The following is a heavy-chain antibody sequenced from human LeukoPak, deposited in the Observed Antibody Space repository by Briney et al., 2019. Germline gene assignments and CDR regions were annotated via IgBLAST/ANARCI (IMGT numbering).Heavy chain of an antibody. J-gene: IGHJ5*02. CDR1: GGTFSSYA. CDR3: AREEGIYYDSSGRNWFDP. CDR2: IIPIFGTA. D-gene: IGHD3-22*01. V-gene: IGHV1-69*01. Sequence: SVKVSCKASGGTFSSYAISWVRQAPGQGLEWMGGIIPIFGTANYAQKFQGRVTITADESTSTAYMELSSLRSEDTAVYYCAREEGIYYDSSGRNWFDPWGQGTLVTVSS.